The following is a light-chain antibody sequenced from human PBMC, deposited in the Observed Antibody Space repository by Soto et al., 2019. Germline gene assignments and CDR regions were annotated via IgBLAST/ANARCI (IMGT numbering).Light chain of an antibody. Sequence: EIVLTQSPGTLSLSPGERATLSCRASQRVRSTYLDWYQQKPGQAPRLRIYDASSRATGIPDRFKGSGSGTDFTLTISRREPEDFSVYYCQQYRTSPFTFGPVNKVY. CDR1: QRVRSTY. J-gene: IGKJ3*01. V-gene: IGKV3-20*01. CDR2: DAS. CDR3: QQYRTSPFT.